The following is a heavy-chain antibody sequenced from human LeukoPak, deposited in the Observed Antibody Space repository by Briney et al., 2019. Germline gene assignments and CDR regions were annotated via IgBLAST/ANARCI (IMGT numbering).Heavy chain of an antibody. V-gene: IGHV1-2*02. CDR2: INPNSGGT. D-gene: IGHD3-22*01. CDR3: ASERFLRYYDSSGYLDY. Sequence: ASVKVSCKASGYTFTGYYMHWVRQAPGQGLEWMGWINPNSGGTNYAQKFQGRVTMTRDTSISTAYMELSRLRSDDTAVYYCASERFLRYYDSSGYLDYWGQGTLVTVSS. CDR1: GYTFTGYY. J-gene: IGHJ4*02.